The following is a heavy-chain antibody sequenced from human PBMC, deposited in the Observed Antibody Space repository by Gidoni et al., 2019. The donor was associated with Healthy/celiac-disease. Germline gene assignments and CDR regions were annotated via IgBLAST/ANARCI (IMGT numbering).Heavy chain of an antibody. J-gene: IGHJ4*02. CDR2: ILYDGSNK. V-gene: IGHV3-33*01. CDR1: GFTFSSYG. CDR3: ARGNHRFYY. Sequence: QVQLVESGGGVVQPGRSLRLSCAASGFTFSSYGSHWVRQAPGKGLELVAVILYDGSNKYYADSVKGRFTISRDNSKNTLYLQMNSLRAEDTAVYYCARGNHRFYYWGQGTLVTVSS.